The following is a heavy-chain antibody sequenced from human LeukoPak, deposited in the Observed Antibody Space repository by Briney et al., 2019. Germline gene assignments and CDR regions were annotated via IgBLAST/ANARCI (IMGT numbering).Heavy chain of an antibody. V-gene: IGHV1-18*01. CDR3: AREPRVGFSRSFGY. J-gene: IGHJ4*02. CDR1: GYTFTSYG. D-gene: IGHD2-2*01. CDR2: ISAYNGNT. Sequence: GASVKVSCKASGYTFTSYGISWVRQAPGQGLEWMEWISAYNGNTNYAQKLQGRVTMTTDTSTSTAYMELRSLRSDDTAVYYCAREPRVGFSRSFGYWGQVTLVTVSS.